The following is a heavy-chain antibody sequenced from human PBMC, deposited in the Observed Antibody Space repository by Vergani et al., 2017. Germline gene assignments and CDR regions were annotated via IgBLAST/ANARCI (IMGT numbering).Heavy chain of an antibody. CDR3: ASGYTYGYGGDY. J-gene: IGHJ4*02. CDR2: IKQDESEK. V-gene: IGHV3-7*03. D-gene: IGHD5-18*01. CDR1: GFTFSNYW. Sequence: EVQLVESGGGLVQPGGSLRLSCAASGFTFSNYWMSWVRQAPGKGLEWVANIKQDESEKYYVDSVKGRFTISRDNAKNSLHLQMNSLRAEDTAVYYCASGYTYGYGGDYWGQGTLVTVSS.